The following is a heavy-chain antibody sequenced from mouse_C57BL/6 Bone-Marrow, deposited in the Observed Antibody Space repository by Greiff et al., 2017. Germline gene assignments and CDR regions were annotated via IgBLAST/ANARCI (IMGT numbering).Heavy chain of an antibody. J-gene: IGHJ1*03. CDR3: ARRGNYEGYFDF. V-gene: IGHV5-2*01. D-gene: IGHD2-1*01. CDR1: EYEFPSHD. Sequence: EVQLVESGGGLVQPGESLKLSCESTEYEFPSHDMSWVRQTPEKRLEWVAAINSDGGSTYYPDTMERRFIISRDNTKKTLYLQMSSLRSEDTALYYCARRGNYEGYFDFWGTGTTVTVSS. CDR2: INSDGGST.